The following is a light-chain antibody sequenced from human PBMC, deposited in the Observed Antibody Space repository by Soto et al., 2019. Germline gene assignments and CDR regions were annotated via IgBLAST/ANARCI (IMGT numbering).Light chain of an antibody. CDR1: QSVSSCY. J-gene: IGKJ2*01. CDR2: GAS. CDR3: QQYGSSSYT. V-gene: IGKV3-20*01. Sequence: EIVLTQSPGTLSLSPGERATLSCRASQSVSSCYLAWYQQKPGQAPRLLIYGASSRATGIPDRFSGSGSGTDFTLTISRLEPEDFAVYYCQQYGSSSYTFGQGTQLEIK.